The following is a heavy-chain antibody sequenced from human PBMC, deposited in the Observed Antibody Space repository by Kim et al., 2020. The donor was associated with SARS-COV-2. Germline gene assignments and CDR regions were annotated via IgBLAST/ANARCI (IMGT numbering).Heavy chain of an antibody. J-gene: IGHJ4*02. V-gene: IGHV1-45*02. CDR3: ASSSGYDSHFDY. D-gene: IGHD5-12*01. Sequence: NYAQKFQDRVTITRDMSMSTAYMELSSLRSEDTAMYYCASSSGYDSHFDYWGQGTLVTVSS.